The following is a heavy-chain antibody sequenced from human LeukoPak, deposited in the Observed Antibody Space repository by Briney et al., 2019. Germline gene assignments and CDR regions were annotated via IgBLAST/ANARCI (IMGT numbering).Heavy chain of an antibody. Sequence: ASVKVSCKASGFTFTTYGISWVRQAPGQGLEWMGWISAYNGNTHYAQNLQGRVTMTTDTSTSTAYMELKSLRSDDTAVYYCARGGHRRYYYTSGSAFDPWGQGTLVTVSS. CDR1: GFTFTTYG. D-gene: IGHD3-10*01. CDR3: ARGGHRRYYYTSGSAFDP. CDR2: ISAYNGNT. J-gene: IGHJ5*02. V-gene: IGHV1-18*01.